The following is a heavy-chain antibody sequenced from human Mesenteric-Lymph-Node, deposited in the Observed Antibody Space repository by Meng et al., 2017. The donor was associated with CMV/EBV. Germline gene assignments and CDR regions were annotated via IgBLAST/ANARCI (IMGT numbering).Heavy chain of an antibody. D-gene: IGHD6-13*01. CDR2: IYWDDDK. V-gene: IGHV2-5*02. J-gene: IGHJ4*02. Sequence: QITLKESGPTLVKPTHTLTLTCTFSGFSLSTSGVGVGWIRQPPGKALEWLALIYWDDDKRYSPSLKSRLTITKDTSKNQVVLTMTNMDPVDTATYYCAHSSGIAAAGPFYFDYWGQGTLVTVSS. CDR3: AHSSGIAAAGPFYFDY. CDR1: GFSLSTSGVG.